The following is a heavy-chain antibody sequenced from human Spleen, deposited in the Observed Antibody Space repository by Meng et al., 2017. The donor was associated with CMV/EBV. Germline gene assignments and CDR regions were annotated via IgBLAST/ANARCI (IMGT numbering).Heavy chain of an antibody. CDR2: IYPGDSDT. D-gene: IGHD2-8*02. Sequence: KVSCKASGYDFTNYWIGWVRQMPGKGLEWMGIIYPGDSDTRYNPSFRGQVTISADKSITTAYLQWSSLKASDTAMYYCARHRITGGYHLDYWGQGTLVTVSS. CDR1: GYDFTNYW. CDR3: ARHRITGGYHLDY. V-gene: IGHV5-51*01. J-gene: IGHJ4*02.